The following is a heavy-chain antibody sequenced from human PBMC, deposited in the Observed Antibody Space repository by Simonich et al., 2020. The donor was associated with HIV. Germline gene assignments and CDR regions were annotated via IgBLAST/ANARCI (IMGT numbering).Heavy chain of an antibody. CDR2: ISSSHSYI. D-gene: IGHD6-13*01. CDR3: ASIAAAINDAFDL. CDR1: GFTFSSYS. Sequence: EVQLVESGGGLVQPGRSLRLSCAASGFTFSSYSMNWVRQAPGKGLEWVSSISSSHSYIYYADSLKGRFTISRDNAKNSLYLQMNSLRAEDTAVYYCASIAAAINDAFDLWGQGTMVTVSS. V-gene: IGHV3-21*01. J-gene: IGHJ3*01.